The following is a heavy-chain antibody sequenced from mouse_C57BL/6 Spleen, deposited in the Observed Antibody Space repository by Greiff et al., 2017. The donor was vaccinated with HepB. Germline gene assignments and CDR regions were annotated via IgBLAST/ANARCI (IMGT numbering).Heavy chain of an antibody. Sequence: EESGPGLVKPSQSLSLTCSVTGYSITSGYYWNWIRQFPGNKLEWMGYISYDGSNNYNPSLKNRISITRDTSKNQFFLKLNSVTTEDTATYYCARAYYDYDDWFAYWGQGTLVTVSA. V-gene: IGHV3-6*01. D-gene: IGHD2-4*01. CDR2: ISYDGSN. CDR3: ARAYYDYDDWFAY. J-gene: IGHJ3*01. CDR1: GYSITSGYY.